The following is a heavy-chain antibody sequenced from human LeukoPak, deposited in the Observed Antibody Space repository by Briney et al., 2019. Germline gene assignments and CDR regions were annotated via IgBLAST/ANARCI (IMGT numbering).Heavy chain of an antibody. J-gene: IGHJ6*02. CDR3: ARPGGMTTVTTNYYYGMDV. V-gene: IGHV3-48*04. CDR1: GFTFSDYS. Sequence: PGGSLRLSCAASGFTFSDYSMNWVRQAPGKGLEWVSYISSSSSTIYYADSVKGRFTISRDNAKNSLYLQMNSLRAEDTAVYYCARPGGMTTVTTNYYYGMDVWGQGTTVTVSS. D-gene: IGHD4-17*01. CDR2: ISSSSSTI.